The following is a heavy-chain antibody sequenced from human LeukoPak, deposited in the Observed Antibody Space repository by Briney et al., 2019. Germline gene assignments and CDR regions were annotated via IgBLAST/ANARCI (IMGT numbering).Heavy chain of an antibody. V-gene: IGHV1-69*06. Sequence: GASVKVSCKASGGTFSSYAISWVRQAPGQGLEWMGGIIPIFDTANYAQKFQGRVTITADKSTSTAYMELSSLRSEDTAVYYCAALISQLDNPTPYYYYMDVWGKGTTVTVSS. D-gene: IGHD6-13*01. CDR1: GGTFSSYA. CDR2: IIPIFDTA. J-gene: IGHJ6*03. CDR3: AALISQLDNPTPYYYYMDV.